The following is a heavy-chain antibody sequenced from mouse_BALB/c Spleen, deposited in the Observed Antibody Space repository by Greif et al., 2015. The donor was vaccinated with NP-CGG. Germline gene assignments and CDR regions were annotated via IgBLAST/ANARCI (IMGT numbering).Heavy chain of an antibody. J-gene: IGHJ4*01. CDR2: ISTYYGDA. CDR1: GYTFTDYA. Sequence: QVQLQQSGAELVRPGVSVKISCKGSGYTFTDYAMHWVKQSHAKSLEWIGVISTYYGDASYNQKFKGKATMTVDKSSSTAYMELARLTSEDSAIYYCAREGRWYAMDYWGQGTSVTVSS. D-gene: IGHD1-1*01. V-gene: IGHV1S137*01. CDR3: AREGRWYAMDY.